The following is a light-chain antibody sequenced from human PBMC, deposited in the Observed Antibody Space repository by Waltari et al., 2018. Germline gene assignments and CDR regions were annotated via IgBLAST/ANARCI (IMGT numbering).Light chain of an antibody. CDR2: DAS. CDR1: QDISNS. CDR3: KQYQNLPYT. J-gene: IGKJ2*01. V-gene: IGKV1-33*01. Sequence: DIQMTQSPSSLSASVGDRVTITCQASQDISNSLNWYHQKPGKAPKLLIYDASDLETGVPSRFSGSGSGTDFTFTISSLQPEDIATYYCKQYQNLPYTFGQGTKLEI.